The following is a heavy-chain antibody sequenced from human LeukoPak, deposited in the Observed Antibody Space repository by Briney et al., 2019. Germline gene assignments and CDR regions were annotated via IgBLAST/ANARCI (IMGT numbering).Heavy chain of an antibody. CDR2: IYYSGST. CDR1: GGSISSGGYY. CDR3: ARFATYYYGSGSPSLHFDY. Sequence: PSQTLSLTCTVSGGSISSGGYYWSWIRQHPGKGLEWIGYIYYSGSTYYNPSLKSRVTISVDTSKNQFSLKLSSVTAADTAVYYFARFATYYYGSGSPSLHFDYWGQGTLVTVSS. D-gene: IGHD3-10*01. V-gene: IGHV4-31*03. J-gene: IGHJ4*02.